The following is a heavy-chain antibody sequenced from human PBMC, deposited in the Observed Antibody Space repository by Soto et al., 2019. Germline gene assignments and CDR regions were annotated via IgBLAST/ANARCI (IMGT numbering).Heavy chain of an antibody. V-gene: IGHV3-74*01. Sequence: PGGSLRLSCAASGFSFSSYWMHWVRQAPGKGLEWVLRTNNDGSTTTYADSVRGRFTSLRDNAKNTLYLQMTSLRVEDTAMYYCAREMATISLGAFDIWGQGTMVTVS. CDR1: GFSFSSYW. J-gene: IGHJ3*02. CDR3: AREMATISLGAFDI. D-gene: IGHD5-12*01. CDR2: TNNDGSTT.